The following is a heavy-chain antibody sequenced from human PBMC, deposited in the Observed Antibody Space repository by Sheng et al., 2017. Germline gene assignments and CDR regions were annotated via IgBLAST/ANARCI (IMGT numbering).Heavy chain of an antibody. Sequence: QLQLQESGPGLVKPSETLSLICTVSGDSSSSSTPFWGWIRQSPGKGLEWIGSVSDSGDNLLQSALKSRVTISVDTSKSLISLNLNSVTAADTAVYYCARNPQWLQRPDFDYWGQGALVTVSS. J-gene: IGHJ4*01. CDR1: GDSSSSSTPF. V-gene: IGHV4-39*02. CDR3: ARNPQWLQRPDFDY. D-gene: IGHD6-19*01. CDR2: VSDSGDN.